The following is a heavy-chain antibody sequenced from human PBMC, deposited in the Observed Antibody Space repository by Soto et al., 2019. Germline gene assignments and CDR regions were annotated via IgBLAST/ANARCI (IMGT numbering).Heavy chain of an antibody. D-gene: IGHD2-2*02. V-gene: IGHV3-53*02. Sequence: EVQLVETGGGLIQPGGSLRLSCAASGFTISNNYRSWVRQAPGKGLEWVSLIYSGGSTFYADSVKGRFTISRDNSKNTLFLQMNSLRAEDMAVYFCATYTRLDYWGQGTLLTVSS. J-gene: IGHJ4*02. CDR3: ATYTRLDY. CDR2: IYSGGST. CDR1: GFTISNNY.